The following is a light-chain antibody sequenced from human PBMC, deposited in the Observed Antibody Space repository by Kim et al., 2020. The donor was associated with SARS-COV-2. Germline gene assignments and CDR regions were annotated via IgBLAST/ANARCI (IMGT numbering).Light chain of an antibody. V-gene: IGLV3-21*04. J-gene: IGLJ1*01. CDR2: YDR. Sequence: APGKTAPITCGGDDIGSQSVHWYQQKPGQAPVLVIYYDRDRPSGITERFSGSKSGNAATLTITRVDAGDEADYYCQVWDSVSDEKVFGTGTKVTVL. CDR1: DIGSQS. CDR3: QVWDSVSDEKV.